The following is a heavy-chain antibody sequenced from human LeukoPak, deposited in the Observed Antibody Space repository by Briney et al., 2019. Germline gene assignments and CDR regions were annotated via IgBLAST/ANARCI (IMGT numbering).Heavy chain of an antibody. CDR3: AREGPLYNWNGHYFDY. CDR2: IYYSGST. Sequence: NSSETLSLTCTVSGGSISSYYWSWIRQPPGKELEWIGYIYYSGSTKYNPSLKSRVTISVDTSKNQFSLKLSSVTAADTAVYYCAREGPLYNWNGHYFDYWGQGTLVTVSS. J-gene: IGHJ4*02. D-gene: IGHD1-20*01. CDR1: GGSISSYY. V-gene: IGHV4-59*12.